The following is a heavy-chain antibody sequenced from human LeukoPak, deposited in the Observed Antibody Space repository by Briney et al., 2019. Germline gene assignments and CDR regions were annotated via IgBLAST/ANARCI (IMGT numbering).Heavy chain of an antibody. Sequence: APVKVSCKASGYTFTGYYMHWVRQAPGQGLEWMGWINPNSGGTNYAQKFQGRVTMTRDTSISTAYMELSRLRSDDTAVYYCASGYSSSWIDEGPFDYYYYYMDVWGKGTTVTVSS. CDR1: GYTFTGYY. CDR3: ASGYSSSWIDEGPFDYYYYYMDV. CDR2: INPNSGGT. D-gene: IGHD6-13*01. V-gene: IGHV1-2*02. J-gene: IGHJ6*03.